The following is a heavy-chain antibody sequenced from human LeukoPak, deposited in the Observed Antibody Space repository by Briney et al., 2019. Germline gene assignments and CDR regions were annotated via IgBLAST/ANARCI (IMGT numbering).Heavy chain of an antibody. CDR2: ISSSSSYI. D-gene: IGHD3-9*01. J-gene: IGHJ4*02. Sequence: GGSLRLSCAASGFTFSSYSMNWVRQAPGKGLEWVSSISSSSSYIYYADSVKGRFTISRDNAKNSLYLQMNSLRAEDTAVYYCARATYYDILTGYSPPDYWGQGTLVTVSS. CDR3: ARATYYDILTGYSPPDY. CDR1: GFTFSSYS. V-gene: IGHV3-21*01.